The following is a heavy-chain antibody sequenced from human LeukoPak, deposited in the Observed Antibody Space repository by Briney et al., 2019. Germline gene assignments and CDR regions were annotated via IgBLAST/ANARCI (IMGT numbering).Heavy chain of an antibody. CDR3: ARGDSGSYDY. Sequence: PGGSLRLSCAASGFTFSDTWMHWVRQVPGKGLVWVSRIRSDGSDARYAESVKGRFTISRDNAKNSLYLQMNSLRAEDTAVYYCARGDSGSYDYWGQGTLVTVSS. J-gene: IGHJ4*02. CDR2: IRSDGSDA. V-gene: IGHV3-74*01. CDR1: GFTFSDTW. D-gene: IGHD1-26*01.